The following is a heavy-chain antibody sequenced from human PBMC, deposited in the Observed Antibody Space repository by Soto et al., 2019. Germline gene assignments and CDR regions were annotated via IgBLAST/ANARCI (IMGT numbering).Heavy chain of an antibody. Sequence: SETLSLTCTVSGGSISSYYWSWIRQPPGKGLEWIGYIYYSGSTNYNPSLKSRVTISVDTSKNQFSLKLSSVTAADTAVYYCARDDWNESSYYYYGMDGWGQGTTVTVSS. J-gene: IGHJ6*02. CDR1: GGSISSYY. CDR3: ARDDWNESSYYYYGMDG. V-gene: IGHV4-59*01. D-gene: IGHD1-1*01. CDR2: IYYSGST.